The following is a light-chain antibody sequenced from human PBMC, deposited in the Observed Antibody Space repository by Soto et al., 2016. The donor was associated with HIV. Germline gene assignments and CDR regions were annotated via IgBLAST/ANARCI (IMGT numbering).Light chain of an antibody. CDR3: YSSADNIWV. CDR2: KDT. CDR1: MLPKKY. J-gene: IGLJ3*02. Sequence: SYELTQLSSVSVSPGQTARITCSGDMLPKKYSRWFQQKPGQAPVLVIYKDTERPSGIPERFSGSSSGTTVTLTISGAQVEDEADYYCYSSADNIWVFGGGTKLTVL. V-gene: IGLV3-27*01.